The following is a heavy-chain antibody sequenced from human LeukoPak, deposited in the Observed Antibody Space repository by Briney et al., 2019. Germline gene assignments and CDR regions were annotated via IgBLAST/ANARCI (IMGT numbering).Heavy chain of an antibody. Sequence: GRSLRLSCAPSGFTFSRHGMHWVRQAPGKGLEWVAIISNDGSRKYYAHSVEGRFTISRDNSKNTLYLQMDSLRAEDTAVYYCARDRAWNYFDYWGQGTLVTVSS. CDR1: GFTFSRHG. V-gene: IGHV3-30*03. CDR2: ISNDGSRK. CDR3: ARDRAWNYFDY. D-gene: IGHD3-3*01. J-gene: IGHJ4*02.